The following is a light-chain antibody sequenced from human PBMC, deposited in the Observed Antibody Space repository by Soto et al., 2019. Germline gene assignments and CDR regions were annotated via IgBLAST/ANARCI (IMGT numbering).Light chain of an antibody. J-gene: IGLJ3*02. CDR1: NSNIGSHT. Sequence: QSVLTQPPSASGTPGQRVTISCSGSNSNIGSHTVNWYQQFPGTAPKLLMYNNNQRPSGVPDRFSGSKSGTSASLAISGLQSEDEADYYCSVWDDSLHGWVFGGGTKLTVL. CDR3: SVWDDSLHGWV. CDR2: NNN. V-gene: IGLV1-44*01.